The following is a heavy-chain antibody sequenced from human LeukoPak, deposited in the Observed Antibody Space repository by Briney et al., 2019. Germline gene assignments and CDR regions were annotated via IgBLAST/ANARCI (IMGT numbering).Heavy chain of an antibody. Sequence: PSETLSLTCTVSGGSISSSSYYWGWIRQPPGKGLEWIGSISYVGQTFYNSSLESRVTLSVDRSRNQFSLRLRSVTAADTAVFYCASLVYSDPNYFDYWGQGSLVSVSS. D-gene: IGHD1-26*01. CDR1: GGSISSSSYY. V-gene: IGHV4-39*01. CDR2: ISYVGQT. J-gene: IGHJ4*02. CDR3: ASLVYSDPNYFDY.